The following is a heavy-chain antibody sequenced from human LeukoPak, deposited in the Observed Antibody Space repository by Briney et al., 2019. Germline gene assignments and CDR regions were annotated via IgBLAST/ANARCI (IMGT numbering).Heavy chain of an antibody. CDR1: GASISSGSYP. V-gene: IGHV4-30-2*01. D-gene: IGHD5-24*01. CDR2: ISHSGGS. J-gene: IGHJ4*02. Sequence: PSETLSLTCTVSGASISSGSYPWSWIRQPPEKGLEWIGFISHSGGSYFNPSLKSRVTISIDRSKNQFSLKVNSLTAADTAVYYCARGGDGYNPFDFWGQGTLVTVSS. CDR3: ARGGDGYNPFDF.